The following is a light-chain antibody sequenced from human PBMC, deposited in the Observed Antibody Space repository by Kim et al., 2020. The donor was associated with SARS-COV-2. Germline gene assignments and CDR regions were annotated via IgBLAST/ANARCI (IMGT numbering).Light chain of an antibody. V-gene: IGLV2-14*03. Sequence: QSALTQPASVSGSPGQSITISCTGTSSDVGAYNYVSWYQQHPGKAPKLMIYDVTNRPSGVSNLFSGSKSGNTASLTISGLQAEDEADYYCTSYTSTSTVVFGGGTQLTVL. CDR2: DVT. CDR3: TSYTSTSTVV. J-gene: IGLJ2*01. CDR1: SSDVGAYNY.